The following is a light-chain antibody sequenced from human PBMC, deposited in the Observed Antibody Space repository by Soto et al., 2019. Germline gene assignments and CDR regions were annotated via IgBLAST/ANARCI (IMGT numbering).Light chain of an antibody. Sequence: EILMTQSPSTLSVSPGERATLSCRASQSISSSLAWYQQKPGQAPQVLIYCASTRSTGVPARFSGSGSGTEFTIIISRLQYADIAVYYCLQYNNWPRTFGQGTKVDIK. CDR3: LQYNNWPRT. V-gene: IGKV3-15*01. J-gene: IGKJ1*01. CDR2: CAS. CDR1: QSISSS.